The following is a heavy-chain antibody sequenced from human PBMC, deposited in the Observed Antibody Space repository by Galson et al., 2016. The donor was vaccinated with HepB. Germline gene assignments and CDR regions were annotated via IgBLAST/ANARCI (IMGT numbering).Heavy chain of an antibody. J-gene: IGHJ5*02. D-gene: IGHD6-13*01. CDR1: GFTFSSYA. Sequence: SLRLSCAASGFTFSSYAMSWVRQAPGKGLEWVSGISDNGGSTFYADSVKGRFTISRDNSKNTVYLQMNSLRAEDTAVYYCARSRSWPQLHWFDPWGQGTLVTVSS. V-gene: IGHV3-23*01. CDR2: ISDNGGST. CDR3: ARSRSWPQLHWFDP.